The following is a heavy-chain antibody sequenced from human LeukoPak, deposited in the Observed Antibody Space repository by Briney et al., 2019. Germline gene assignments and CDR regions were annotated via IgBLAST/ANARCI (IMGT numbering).Heavy chain of an antibody. CDR1: GGSINNYY. CDR2: IYYTGST. V-gene: IGHV4-59*08. D-gene: IGHD3-10*01. CDR3: ARRAGFRVPFDY. J-gene: IGHJ4*02. Sequence: SETLSLTCTVSGGSINNYYWSWVRQPPGAGLEWLAYIYYTGSTNYNPSLKTRLAISVDTSKNQFSLRLNSVTAADTAVYYCARRAGFRVPFDYWGQGTLVTVSS.